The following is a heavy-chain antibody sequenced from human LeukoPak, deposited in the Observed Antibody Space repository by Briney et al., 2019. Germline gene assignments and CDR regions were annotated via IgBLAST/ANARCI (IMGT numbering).Heavy chain of an antibody. CDR3: ARALVASFDY. Sequence: SETLSLTCTVSGGSISSGDYYWNWIRQPPGKGLEWIGYIYYSGSTYYTPSLKSRATISVDTSKNQFSLKLSSVTAADTAVYYCARALVASFDYWGQGTLVTVSS. CDR2: IYYSGST. V-gene: IGHV4-30-4*01. CDR1: GGSISSGDYY. D-gene: IGHD2-8*02. J-gene: IGHJ4*02.